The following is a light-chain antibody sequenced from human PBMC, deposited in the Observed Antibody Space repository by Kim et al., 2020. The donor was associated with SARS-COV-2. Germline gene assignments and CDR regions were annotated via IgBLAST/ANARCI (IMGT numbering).Light chain of an antibody. J-gene: IGKJ1*01. Sequence: SPGDRATLSCRASKSVSSHLAWYQQKPGQAPRLLIYGASTRATGIPARFSGSGSGTEFTLTISSLQSEDFAVYYCQQYNNWPGTFGQGTKVEIK. CDR3: QQYNNWPGT. V-gene: IGKV3-15*01. CDR2: GAS. CDR1: KSVSSH.